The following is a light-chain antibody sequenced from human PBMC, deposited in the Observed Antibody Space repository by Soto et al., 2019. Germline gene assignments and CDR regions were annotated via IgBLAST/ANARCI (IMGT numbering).Light chain of an antibody. V-gene: IGLV2-23*01. CDR3: CSFAGSSSFYV. CDR1: SSDVGSSNL. CDR2: EGS. J-gene: IGLJ1*01. Sequence: QSALTQPASVSGSPGQSITISCTGTSSDVGSSNLVSWYQQHPGKAPKLIIYEGSRRPSGVSGRFSGSKSGNTASLTISGLQAEDEADYYCCSFAGSSSFYVFGSVTKVTVL.